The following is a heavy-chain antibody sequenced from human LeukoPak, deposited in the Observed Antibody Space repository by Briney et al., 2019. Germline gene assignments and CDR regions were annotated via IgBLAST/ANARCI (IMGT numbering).Heavy chain of an antibody. V-gene: IGHV3-23*01. CDR3: VKTGAMATVTTRAALYFDY. CDR2: ISGSGGST. D-gene: IGHD4-11*01. Sequence: GGSLRLSCAASGFTFSSYAMSWVRQAPGKGLEWVSAISGSGGSTYFADSVKGRFTISRDNSKTTLFLQMNSLRAEDTAVYYCVKTGAMATVTTRAALYFDYWGQGTLVTVSS. J-gene: IGHJ4*02. CDR1: GFTFSSYA.